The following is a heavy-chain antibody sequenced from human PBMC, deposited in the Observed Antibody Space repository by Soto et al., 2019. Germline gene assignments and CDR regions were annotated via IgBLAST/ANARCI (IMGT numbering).Heavy chain of an antibody. CDR2: IYHSGGT. CDR1: GGSISSSHW. V-gene: IGHV4-4*02. J-gene: IGHJ4*02. CDR3: ASATSSSWHDFDY. Sequence: QVQLRESGPGLVKPSGTLSLTCAVSGGSISSSHWWSWVRQPPGKGLEWIGEIYHSGGTNYNPSLRSRTTISGDKSKNYFSLRLSSVTAADTAVYYCASATSSSWHDFDYWGQGTLVTVSS. D-gene: IGHD6-13*01.